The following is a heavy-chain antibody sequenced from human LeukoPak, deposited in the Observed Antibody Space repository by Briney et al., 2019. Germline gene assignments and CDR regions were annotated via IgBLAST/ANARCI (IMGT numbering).Heavy chain of an antibody. V-gene: IGHV4-39*01. Sequence: KASETLSLTCTVSGGSISSSSYYWGWIRQPPGKGLEWIGIIYYSGSTYYNPSLKSRVTISVDTSKNQFSLKLSSVTAADTAVYYCARHVLMVYAIRVLCWFDPWGQGTLVTVSS. J-gene: IGHJ5*02. D-gene: IGHD2-8*01. CDR1: GGSISSSSYY. CDR2: IYYSGST. CDR3: ARHVLMVYAIRVLCWFDP.